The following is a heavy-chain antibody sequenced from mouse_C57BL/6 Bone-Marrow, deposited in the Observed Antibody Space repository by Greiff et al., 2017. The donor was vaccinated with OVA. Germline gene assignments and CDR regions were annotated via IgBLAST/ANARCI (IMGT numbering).Heavy chain of an antibody. Sequence: QVQLKESGPELVKPGASVKLSCKASGYTFTSYEIHWVKQRPGQGLEWIGWIYPRDGSTKYNEKFKGKATLTVDTSSSTAYMELPSLTSEDSAVYLCAGREDCSIFADWGQGTLVTVSA. CDR3: AGREDCSIFAD. CDR1: GYTFTSYE. V-gene: IGHV1-85*01. CDR2: IYPRDGST. D-gene: IGHD2-5*01. J-gene: IGHJ3*01.